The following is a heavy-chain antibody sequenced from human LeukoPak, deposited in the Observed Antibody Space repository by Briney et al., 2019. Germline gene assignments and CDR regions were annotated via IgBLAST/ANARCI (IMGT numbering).Heavy chain of an antibody. CDR1: GGSFSGYY. J-gene: IGHJ5*02. V-gene: IGHV4-34*01. CDR3: ARGGFYSNYGMDWFDP. Sequence: SETLSLTCAVYGGSFSGYYWSWIRRPPGKGLEWIGEINHSGSTNYSPSLKSRVTISVDTSKNQFSLKLSSVTAADTAVYYCARGGFYSNYGMDWFDPWGQGTLVTVSS. D-gene: IGHD4-11*01. CDR2: INHSGST.